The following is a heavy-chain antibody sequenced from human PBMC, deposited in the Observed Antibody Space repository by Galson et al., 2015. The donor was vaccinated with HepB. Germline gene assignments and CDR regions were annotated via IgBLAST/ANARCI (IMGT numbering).Heavy chain of an antibody. D-gene: IGHD5-12*01. Sequence: SLRLSCAASGFTFSSYAMSWVRQAPGKGLEWVSAISGSGGSTYYADSVKGRFTISRDNSKNTLYLQMNSLRAEDTAVYYCAKDPTRGFAAPADYWGQGTLATVSS. V-gene: IGHV3-23*01. CDR2: ISGSGGST. CDR3: AKDPTRGFAAPADY. J-gene: IGHJ4*02. CDR1: GFTFSSYA.